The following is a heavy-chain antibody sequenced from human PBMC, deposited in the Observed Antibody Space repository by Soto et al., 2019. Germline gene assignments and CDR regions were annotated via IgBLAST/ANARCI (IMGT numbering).Heavy chain of an antibody. V-gene: IGHV4-34*01. Sequence: SETLSLTCAVYGGSFSGYYWSWIRQPPGKGLEWIGEINHSGSTNYNPSLKSRVTISVDTSKNQFSLKLGSVTAADTAVYYCARGLYSGSYRYYYYYGMDVWGQGTTVTVSS. CDR1: GGSFSGYY. J-gene: IGHJ6*02. CDR3: ARGLYSGSYRYYYYYGMDV. CDR2: INHSGST. D-gene: IGHD1-26*01.